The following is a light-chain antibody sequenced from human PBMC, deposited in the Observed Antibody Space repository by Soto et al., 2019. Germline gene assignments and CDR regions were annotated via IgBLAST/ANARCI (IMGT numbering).Light chain of an antibody. CDR2: DVS. J-gene: IGLJ1*01. CDR1: SSDVGGYNY. Sequence: QSVLTQPASVSGSPGQSITISCTGTSSDVGGYNYVSWYQHHPGKAPKLMFYDVSNRPSGVSNRFSGSKSGNTASLSISGLQPEDEADYYCSSYRTSNTRQIVCGTGTKVTVL. CDR3: SSYRTSNTRQIV. V-gene: IGLV2-14*03.